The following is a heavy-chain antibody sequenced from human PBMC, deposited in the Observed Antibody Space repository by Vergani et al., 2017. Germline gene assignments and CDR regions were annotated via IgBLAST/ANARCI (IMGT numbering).Heavy chain of an antibody. CDR2: IKQDGSEK. D-gene: IGHD3-22*01. J-gene: IGHJ4*02. V-gene: IGHV3-7*01. CDR3: ARAGNYDSSGYLDFDY. CDR1: GFTVSSNY. Sequence: EVQLVESGGGLIQPGGSLRLSCAASGFTVSSNYMSWVRQAPGKGLEWVANIKQDGSEKYYVDSVKGRFTISRDNAKNSLYLQMNSLRAEDTAVYYCARAGNYDSSGYLDFDYWGQGTLVTVSS.